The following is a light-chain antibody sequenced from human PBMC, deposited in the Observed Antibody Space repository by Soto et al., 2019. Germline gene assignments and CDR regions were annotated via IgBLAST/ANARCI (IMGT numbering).Light chain of an antibody. Sequence: TQYPSSLTPPIAGRVTIRYRASQGISTSLAWYQHKSEKAPQPLIYYASTWEGGVPARFSGSGSGTDFTLTISSLEPEDVAIYYCHQYNMWPLPFGGGTKVDIK. CDR3: HQYNMWPLP. V-gene: IGKV1D-16*01. CDR2: YAS. J-gene: IGKJ4*01. CDR1: QGISTS.